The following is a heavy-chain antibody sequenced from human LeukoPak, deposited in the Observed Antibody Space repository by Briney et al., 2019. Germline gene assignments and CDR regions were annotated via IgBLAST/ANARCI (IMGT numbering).Heavy chain of an antibody. CDR3: ARDGGKEDWFDP. V-gene: IGHV1-46*01. CDR1: GYTFTSYY. Sequence: GASVKVSCKASGYTFTSYYMHWVRQAPGQGLEWMGIINPSGGSTSYAQKFQGRVTMTRDTSTSTAYMELSSLRSEDTAVYYCARDGGKEDWFDPWGQGTLVTVSS. D-gene: IGHD3-16*01. CDR2: INPSGGST. J-gene: IGHJ5*02.